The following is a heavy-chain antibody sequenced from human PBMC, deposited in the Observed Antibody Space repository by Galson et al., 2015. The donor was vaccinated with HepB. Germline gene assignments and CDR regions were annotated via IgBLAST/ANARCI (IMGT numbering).Heavy chain of an antibody. CDR1: GYTFTSYA. Sequence: SVKVSCKASGYTFTSYAMNWVRQAPGQGLEWMGWINTNTGNPTYAQGFTGRFVFSLDTSVSTAYLQISSLKAEDTAVYYCAREGEWEPNDAFGIWGQGTMVTVSS. D-gene: IGHD1-26*01. CDR2: INTNTGNP. CDR3: AREGEWEPNDAFGI. J-gene: IGHJ3*02. V-gene: IGHV7-4-1*02.